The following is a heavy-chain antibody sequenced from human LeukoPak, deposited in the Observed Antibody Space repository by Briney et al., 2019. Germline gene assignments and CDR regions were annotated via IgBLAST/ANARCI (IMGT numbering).Heavy chain of an antibody. V-gene: IGHV4-59*01. CDR3: ARAHSGSSGYYYSFDY. CDR2: IYYSGST. J-gene: IGHJ4*02. Sequence: SETLSLTCTVSGGSISSYYWSWIRQPPGKGLEWIGYIYYSGSTNYNPSLKGRVTISVDTSKNQFSLKLSSVTAADTAVYYCARAHSGSSGYYYSFDYWGQGTLVTVSS. D-gene: IGHD3-22*01. CDR1: GGSISSYY.